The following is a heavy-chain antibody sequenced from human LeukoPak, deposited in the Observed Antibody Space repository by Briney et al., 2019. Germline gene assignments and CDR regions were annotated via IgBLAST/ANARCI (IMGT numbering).Heavy chain of an antibody. Sequence: GGSLRLSCAASGFTFSTYLMSWVRQAPGKGLEWVANIKQDGSEKYYVDSVKGRFTISRDNAKNSLYLQMNSLRAEDTAVYYCAKERSFDYWGQGTLVTVSS. CDR1: GFTFSTYL. CDR2: IKQDGSEK. V-gene: IGHV3-7*01. CDR3: AKERSFDY. J-gene: IGHJ4*02.